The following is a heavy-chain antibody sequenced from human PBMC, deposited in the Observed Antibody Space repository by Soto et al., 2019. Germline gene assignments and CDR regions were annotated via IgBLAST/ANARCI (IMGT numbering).Heavy chain of an antibody. J-gene: IGHJ5*02. CDR1: GYTFTNFA. Sequence: ASVKVSCKASGYTFTNFAMHWVRQAPGQRLEWMGWINAGNGNTKYSQKFQGRVTITRDTSASTAYMELSSLRSEDTAVYYCARQRGAAAGTGWFDPWGQGTLVTVSS. V-gene: IGHV1-3*01. CDR3: ARQRGAAAGTGWFDP. CDR2: INAGNGNT. D-gene: IGHD6-13*01.